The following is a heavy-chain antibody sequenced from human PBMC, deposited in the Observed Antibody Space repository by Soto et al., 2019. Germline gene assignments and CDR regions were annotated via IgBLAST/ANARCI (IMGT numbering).Heavy chain of an antibody. CDR2: VYYTGST. J-gene: IGHJ4*02. V-gene: IGHV4-59*01. D-gene: IGHD6-19*01. CDR3: ARSVAVPGAQIDD. Sequence: PSETLSLTCSVSGGSISGSYWSWIRQSPGKGLEWLGYVYYTGSTNYSPSLRSRVSISVDTSKNEFSLRLRSVTAADTAVYFCARSVAVPGAQIDDCAQGTQVNVSS. CDR1: GGSISGSY.